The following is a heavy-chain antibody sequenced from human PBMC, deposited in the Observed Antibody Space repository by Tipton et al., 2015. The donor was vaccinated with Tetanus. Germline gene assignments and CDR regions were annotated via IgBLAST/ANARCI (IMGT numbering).Heavy chain of an antibody. Sequence: QSGAEVKKPGASVKVSCKASGYTFTGYYMHWVRQAPGQGLEWMGRINPNSGGTNYAQKFQGRVTMTRDTSISTAYMELSRLRSDDTAVYYCAGTTGYSSSWQGYWGQGTLVTVSS. D-gene: IGHD6-13*01. V-gene: IGHV1-2*06. J-gene: IGHJ4*02. CDR2: INPNSGGT. CDR3: AGTTGYSSSWQGY. CDR1: GYTFTGYY.